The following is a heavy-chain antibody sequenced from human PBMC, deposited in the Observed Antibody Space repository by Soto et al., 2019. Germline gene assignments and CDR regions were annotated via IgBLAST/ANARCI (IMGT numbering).Heavy chain of an antibody. CDR1: GYRFTNYW. V-gene: IGHV5-51*01. CDR2: IYPGDSDT. CDR3: ARQEYSSSSIGFDY. J-gene: IGHJ4*02. D-gene: IGHD6-6*01. Sequence: GESLKISCKGSGYRFTNYWIGGVRQMPGKGLEWMGIIYPGDSDTRYSPSFQGQVTISADKSISTAYLQWSSLKASDTAMYYCARQEYSSSSIGFDYWGQGTLVTVSS.